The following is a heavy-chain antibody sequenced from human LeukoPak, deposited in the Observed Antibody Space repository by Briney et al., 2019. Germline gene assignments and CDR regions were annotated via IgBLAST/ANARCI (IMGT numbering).Heavy chain of an antibody. D-gene: IGHD3-16*01. V-gene: IGHV3-9*01. Sequence: GGSLRLSCAASGFTFDDYAMHWVRQAPGKGLEWVSGINWNSGSIGYADSVKGRFTISRDNSKNTLYLQMNGLRAEDTAVYYCAGYDDAGYFDYWGQGTLVTVSS. CDR2: INWNSGSI. CDR1: GFTFDDYA. J-gene: IGHJ4*02. CDR3: AGYDDAGYFDY.